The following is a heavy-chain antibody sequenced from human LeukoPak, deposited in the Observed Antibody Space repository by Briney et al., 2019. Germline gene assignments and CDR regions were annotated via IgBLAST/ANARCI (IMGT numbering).Heavy chain of an antibody. Sequence: SETLSLTCAVYGGSFSGYYWSWIRQPPGKGLEWIGEINHSGSTNYNPSLKSRVTISVDTSKNQFSLKLSSVTAADTAVYYCARGLIPHAFDIWGQGAMVTVSS. V-gene: IGHV4-34*01. D-gene: IGHD2-21*01. J-gene: IGHJ3*02. CDR3: ARGLIPHAFDI. CDR1: GGSFSGYY. CDR2: INHSGST.